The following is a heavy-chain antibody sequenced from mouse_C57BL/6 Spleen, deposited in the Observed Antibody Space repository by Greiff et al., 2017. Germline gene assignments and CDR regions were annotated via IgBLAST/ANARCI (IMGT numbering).Heavy chain of an antibody. Sequence: QVQLQQSGAELVKPGASVKMSCKASGYTFTSYWITWVKQRPGQGLEWIGDIYPGSGSTNYNAKFKSKATLTVDTSSSTAYMQLSSLTSEDSAVYYCARELGGYFDYWGQGTTLTVSS. CDR1: GYTFTSYW. J-gene: IGHJ2*01. CDR3: ARELGGYFDY. CDR2: IYPGSGST. V-gene: IGHV1-55*01. D-gene: IGHD4-1*01.